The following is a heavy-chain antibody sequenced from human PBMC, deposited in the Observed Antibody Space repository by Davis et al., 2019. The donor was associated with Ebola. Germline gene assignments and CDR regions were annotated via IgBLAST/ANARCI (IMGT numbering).Heavy chain of an antibody. CDR1: GFTVSSNY. V-gene: IGHV3-53*04. CDR2: IYSGGNT. J-gene: IGHJ4*02. CDR3: ARDHGY. Sequence: GESLKISCAASGFTVSSNYMSWVRQAPGKGLEWVSIIYSGGNTYYADSVKGRFTISRHNSKNTLYLQMNSLRPEDTAVYYCARDHGYWGQGTLVTVSS.